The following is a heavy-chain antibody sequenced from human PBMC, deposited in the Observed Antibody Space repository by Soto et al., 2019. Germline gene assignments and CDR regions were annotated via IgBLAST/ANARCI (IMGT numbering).Heavy chain of an antibody. CDR3: ASYSSSSKYYFDY. V-gene: IGHV3-53*04. CDR1: GFTVSSNY. Sequence: GGSLRLSCAASGFTVSSNYMSWVRQAPGKGLEWVSVIYSGGSTYYADSVKGRFTISRHNSKNTLYLQMNSLRAEDTAVYYCASYSSSSKYYFDYWGQGTLVTVSS. J-gene: IGHJ4*02. D-gene: IGHD6-6*01. CDR2: IYSGGST.